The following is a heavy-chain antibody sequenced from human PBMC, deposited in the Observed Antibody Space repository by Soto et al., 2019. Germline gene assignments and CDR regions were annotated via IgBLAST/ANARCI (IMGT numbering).Heavy chain of an antibody. V-gene: IGHV6-1*01. D-gene: IGHD6-19*01. CDR2: TYYRSKWYN. CDR1: GDSVSSNSAA. Sequence: SQTLSLTCAISGDSVSSNSAAWNWIRQSPSRGLEWLGRTYYRSKWYNDYAVSVKSRITINPDTSKNQFSLQLNSVTPEDTAVYYCARDPVLGGSSGWPYYYYYGMDVWRQGTTVPAPS. CDR3: ARDPVLGGSSGWPYYYYYGMDV. J-gene: IGHJ6*02.